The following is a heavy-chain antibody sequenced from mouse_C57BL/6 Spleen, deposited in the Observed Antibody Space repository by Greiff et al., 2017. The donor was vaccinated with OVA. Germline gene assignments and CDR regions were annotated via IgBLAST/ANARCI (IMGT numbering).Heavy chain of an antibody. CDR1: GYAFSSYW. CDR3: ARSGYGSSYWYFDV. D-gene: IGHD1-1*01. V-gene: IGHV1-80*01. CDR2: IYPGDGDT. J-gene: IGHJ1*03. Sequence: VQLQQSGAELVKPGASVKISCKASGYAFSSYWMNWVKQRPGKGLEWIGQIYPGDGDTNYNGKFKGKATLTADKSSSTAYMQLGSLTSEDSAVYFCARSGYGSSYWYFDVWGTGTTVTVSS.